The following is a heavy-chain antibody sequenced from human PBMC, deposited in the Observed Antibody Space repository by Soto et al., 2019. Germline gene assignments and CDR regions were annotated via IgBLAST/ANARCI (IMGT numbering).Heavy chain of an antibody. Sequence: QVQLQESGPGLVRPWETLSLTCSVSGDSVSSGDYYWSWIRQPPGKGLEWIGHVYFSGSTNYIPSLKSRLIMSVDTAKNQFSLKLNSVTAADTAVYYCARIPVDTYMIYWSDPWGQGTQVTVSS. J-gene: IGHJ5*02. D-gene: IGHD3-16*01. V-gene: IGHV4-61*08. CDR1: GDSVSSGDYY. CDR3: ARIPVDTYMIYWSDP. CDR2: VYFSGST.